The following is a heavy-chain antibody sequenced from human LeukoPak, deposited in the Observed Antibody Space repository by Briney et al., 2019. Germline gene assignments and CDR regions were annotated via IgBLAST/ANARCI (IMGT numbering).Heavy chain of an antibody. Sequence: ASVKVSCKASGGTFSSYAISWVRQAPGQGLEWMGGIIPIFGTANYAQKFQGRVTITADESTSTAYMELSSLRSEDTAVYYCARGAIYRLPRPYYYYMDVWGKGTTVTVSS. CDR2: IIPIFGTA. D-gene: IGHD3-16*02. V-gene: IGHV1-69*13. CDR1: GGTFSSYA. J-gene: IGHJ6*03. CDR3: ARGAIYRLPRPYYYYMDV.